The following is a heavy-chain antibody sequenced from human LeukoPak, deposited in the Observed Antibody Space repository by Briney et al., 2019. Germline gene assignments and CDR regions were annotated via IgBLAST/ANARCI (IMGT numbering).Heavy chain of an antibody. J-gene: IGHJ3*02. CDR2: IWYDGSNK. Sequence: GGSLRLSCAASGFTFSSYGMHWVRQAPGKGLEWVAVIWYDGSNKYYADSVKGRFTISRDNSKNTLYLQMNSLRAEDTAVYYCAKDLGEGVYSYGWDAFDIWGQGTMVTVSS. V-gene: IGHV3-33*06. CDR1: GFTFSSYG. CDR3: AKDLGEGVYSYGWDAFDI. D-gene: IGHD5-18*01.